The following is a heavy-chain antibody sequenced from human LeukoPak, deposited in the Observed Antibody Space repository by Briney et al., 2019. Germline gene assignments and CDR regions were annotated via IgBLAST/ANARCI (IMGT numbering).Heavy chain of an antibody. CDR1: GGSFSGYY. V-gene: IGHV4-34*01. J-gene: IGHJ3*02. CDR3: ARHRYSRFDAFDI. CDR2: INHSGST. D-gene: IGHD5-18*01. Sequence: KPSETLSLTCAVYGGSFSGYYWSWIRQPPGKGLEWIGEINHSGSTNYNPSLKSRVTISVDTSKNQFSLKLSSVTAADTAVYYCARHRYSRFDAFDIWGQGTMVTVSS.